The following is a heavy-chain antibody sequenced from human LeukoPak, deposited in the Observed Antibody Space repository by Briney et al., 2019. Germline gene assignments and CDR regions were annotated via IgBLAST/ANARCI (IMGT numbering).Heavy chain of an antibody. V-gene: IGHV3-53*01. CDR1: GFTVSIDY. D-gene: IGHD2-2*01. J-gene: IGHJ4*02. CDR2: IHSGGST. CDR3: ARGLGYCTSTTCLLPFDY. Sequence: GGSLRLSCAASGFTVSIDYMTRVRDAPGKGLECVSVIHSGGSTYYADSVEGRFTVSRDNSKNTLYLQMNSLRAEDTAMYYCARGLGYCTSTTCLLPFDYWGQGTLVTVSS.